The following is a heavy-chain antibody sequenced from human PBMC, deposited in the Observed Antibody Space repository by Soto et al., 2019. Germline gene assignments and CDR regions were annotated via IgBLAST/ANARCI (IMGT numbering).Heavy chain of an antibody. D-gene: IGHD2-2*01. J-gene: IGHJ6*02. CDR3: GREGYCSITSCSARYGMDV. CDR1: GYTFTSYG. Sequence: QVKLVQSGAEVKKPGASVKVSCKASGYTFTSYGISWVRQAPGQGLEWMGWISAYNGNTNYAQKLQGSVTMTTDTSTSTAYLELRILRSDDTAVYYCGREGYCSITSCSARYGMDVWGQGTTVTVSS. CDR2: ISAYNGNT. V-gene: IGHV1-18*04.